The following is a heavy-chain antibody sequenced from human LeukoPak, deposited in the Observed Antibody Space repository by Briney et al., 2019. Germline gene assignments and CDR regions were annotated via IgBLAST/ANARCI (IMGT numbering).Heavy chain of an antibody. J-gene: IGHJ4*02. Sequence: SETLSLTCAVYRGSFSGYYWSWIRQPPGKGLEWIGEINHSGSTNYNPSLKSRVTISVDTSKNQFSLKLSSVTAADTAVYYCARGPPLVRLGYYYEGYYFDYWGQGTLVTVSS. D-gene: IGHD3-22*01. CDR2: INHSGST. CDR1: RGSFSGYY. V-gene: IGHV4-34*01. CDR3: ARGPPLVRLGYYYEGYYFDY.